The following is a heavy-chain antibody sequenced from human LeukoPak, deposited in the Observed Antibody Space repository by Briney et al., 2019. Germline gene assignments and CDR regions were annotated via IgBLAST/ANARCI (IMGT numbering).Heavy chain of an antibody. CDR2: IYPGDSDT. CDR1: GYGFTSYW. J-gene: IGHJ4*02. Sequence: ESLKISCKGSGYGFTSYWIGWVRQMPGKGLEWMGIIYPGDSDTRYSPSFQGQVTISADKSISTAYLQWSSLKASDTAMYYCARRISYYYDSSGYYFDYWGQGTLVTVSS. CDR3: ARRISYYYDSSGYYFDY. V-gene: IGHV5-51*01. D-gene: IGHD3-22*01.